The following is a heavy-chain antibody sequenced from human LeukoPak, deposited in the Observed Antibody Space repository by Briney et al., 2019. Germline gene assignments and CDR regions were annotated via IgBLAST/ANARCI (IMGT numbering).Heavy chain of an antibody. V-gene: IGHV4-34*01. CDR2: INHSGST. J-gene: IGHJ4*02. CDR1: GFTFSSYS. D-gene: IGHD3-16*02. Sequence: GSLRLSCAASGFTFSSYSMNWVRQAPGKGLEWIGEINHSGSTNYNPSLKSRVTISVDTSKNQFSLKLSSVTAADTAVYYCARGRSVWGSYRVDYWGQGTLVTVSS. CDR3: ARGRSVWGSYRVDY.